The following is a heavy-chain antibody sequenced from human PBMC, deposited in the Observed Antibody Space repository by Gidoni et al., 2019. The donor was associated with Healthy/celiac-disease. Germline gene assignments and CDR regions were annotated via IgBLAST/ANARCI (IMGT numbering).Heavy chain of an antibody. CDR1: GFTFSSYA. D-gene: IGHD3-22*01. CDR3: ARREYYYDSSGTNYYYGMDV. Sequence: EVQLVESGGGLVQPGGSLRLSCAASGFTFSSYAMHWVRQAPGKGLEYVSAISSNGGSTYYANSVKGRFTISRDNSKNTLYLQMGSLRAEDMAVYYCARREYYYDSSGTNYYYGMDVWGQGTTVTVSS. CDR2: ISSNGGST. J-gene: IGHJ6*02. V-gene: IGHV3-64*01.